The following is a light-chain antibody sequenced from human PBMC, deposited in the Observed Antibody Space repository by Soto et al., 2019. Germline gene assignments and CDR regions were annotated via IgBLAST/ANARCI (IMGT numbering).Light chain of an antibody. CDR3: QQYYNYPIT. V-gene: IGKV1-8*01. CDR1: QGISSY. CDR2: AAS. Sequence: AIRMTKSPSSFSASTGDRVTITCRASQGISSYLAWYQQKPGKAPKLLIYAASTLQSGVPSRFSGSGSGTAFILTISSMLSEDFATYYCQQYYNYPITFGQGTRLEIK. J-gene: IGKJ5*01.